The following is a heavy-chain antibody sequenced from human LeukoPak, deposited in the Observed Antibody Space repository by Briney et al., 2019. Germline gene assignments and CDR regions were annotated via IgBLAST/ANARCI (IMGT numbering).Heavy chain of an antibody. V-gene: IGHV1-46*01. Sequence: GASVKVSCKASGYTFTSYGISWVRQAPGQGLEWMGIINPSGGSTSYAQKFQGRVTMTRDMSTSTVYMELSSLRSEDTAVYYCARGLKAQQPTGSDYWGQGTLVTVSS. CDR1: GYTFTSYG. CDR2: INPSGGST. CDR3: ARGLKAQQPTGSDY. D-gene: IGHD6-13*01. J-gene: IGHJ4*02.